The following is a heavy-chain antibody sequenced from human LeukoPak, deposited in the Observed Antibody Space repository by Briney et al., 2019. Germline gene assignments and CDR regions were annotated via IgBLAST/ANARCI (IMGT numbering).Heavy chain of an antibody. Sequence: SETLSLTCTVSGGSISSYYWSWIRQPPGKGLEWIGYIYYSGSTNYNPSLKSRVTISVDTSKNQFSLKLSSVTAADTAVYYCAYSGSYLFAPYDAFDIWGQGTMVTVSS. J-gene: IGHJ3*02. CDR3: AYSGSYLFAPYDAFDI. CDR1: GGSISSYY. CDR2: IYYSGST. V-gene: IGHV4-59*01. D-gene: IGHD1-26*01.